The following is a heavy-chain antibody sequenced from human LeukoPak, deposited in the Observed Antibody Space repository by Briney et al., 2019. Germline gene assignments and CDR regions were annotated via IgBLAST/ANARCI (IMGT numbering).Heavy chain of an antibody. J-gene: IGHJ3*02. CDR2: IKQDGSEK. V-gene: IGHV3-7*01. Sequence: GGSLRLSCAASGFTFSSYWMNWVRQAPGKGLEWVANIKQDGSEKYYVDSVKGRFTISRDNAKNSLYLQMNSLRAEDTAVYYCARRRSRGYKDDAFDIWGQGTIVTVSS. CDR3: ARRRSRGYKDDAFDI. D-gene: IGHD3-22*01. CDR1: GFTFSSYW.